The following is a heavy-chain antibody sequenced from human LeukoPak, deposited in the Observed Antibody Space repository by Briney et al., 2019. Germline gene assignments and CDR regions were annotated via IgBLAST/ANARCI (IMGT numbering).Heavy chain of an antibody. CDR2: INPSGGST. Sequence: ASVKVSCKASGYTFTSYYMHWVRQAPGQGLEWMGIINPSGGSTSYAQKFQGRVTMTRDTSTSTVYMELSRLRSDDTAVYYCARSFSSTDYDSSAYYSWGQGSLVTVSS. CDR3: ARSFSSTDYDSSAYYS. V-gene: IGHV1-46*01. CDR1: GYTFTSYY. D-gene: IGHD3-22*01. J-gene: IGHJ4*02.